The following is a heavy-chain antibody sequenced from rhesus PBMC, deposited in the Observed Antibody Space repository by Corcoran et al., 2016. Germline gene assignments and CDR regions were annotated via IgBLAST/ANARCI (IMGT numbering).Heavy chain of an antibody. Sequence: EVQLVESGGGVVQPGGSLRLSCAASGFTFDDYAMHWVRQAPVKGLEWVSGISWSVGSTYYADSVKGQFTISRDNAKNSLYLQMGSLRAEDTALYYCARESGSGYFDYWGQGVLVTVSS. CDR1: GFTFDDYA. J-gene: IGHJ4*01. CDR2: ISWSVGST. CDR3: ARESGSGYFDY. V-gene: IGHV3-201*01. D-gene: IGHD2-33*01.